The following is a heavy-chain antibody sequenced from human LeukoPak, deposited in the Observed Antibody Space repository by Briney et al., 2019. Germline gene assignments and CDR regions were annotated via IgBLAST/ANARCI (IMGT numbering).Heavy chain of an antibody. CDR1: GGSISSSSYY. D-gene: IGHD3-10*01. CDR3: ARDLLGSGSPGP. V-gene: IGHV4-39*07. Sequence: PSETLSLTCTVSGGSISSSSYYWGWIRQPPGKGLEWIGSMYYSGSTYYNPSLKSRVTISLDTSKNQFSLKLSSVTAADTAVYYCARDLLGSGSPGPWGQGTLVTVSS. CDR2: MYYSGST. J-gene: IGHJ5*02.